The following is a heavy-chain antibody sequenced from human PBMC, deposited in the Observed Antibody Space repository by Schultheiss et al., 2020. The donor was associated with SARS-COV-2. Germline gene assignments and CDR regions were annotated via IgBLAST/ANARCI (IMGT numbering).Heavy chain of an antibody. Sequence: GESLKISCAASGFTFSSYWMSWVRQAPGKGLEWVANIKQDGSEKYYVDSVKGRFTISRDNAKNSLYLQMKTLRAEDTAVYYCARLGGSSWYDGRVFDIWGQGTMVTVSS. CDR2: IKQDGSEK. CDR3: ARLGGSSWYDGRVFDI. J-gene: IGHJ3*02. D-gene: IGHD6-13*01. CDR1: GFTFSSYW. V-gene: IGHV3-7*03.